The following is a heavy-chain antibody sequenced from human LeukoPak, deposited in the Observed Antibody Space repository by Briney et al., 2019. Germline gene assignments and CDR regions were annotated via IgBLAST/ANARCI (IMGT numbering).Heavy chain of an antibody. V-gene: IGHV1-2*02. J-gene: IGHJ4*02. CDR1: GYTFTGYY. CDR3: ARSGSGYYYPPYDY. Sequence: ASVKVSCKASGYTFTGYYMHWVRQAPGQGLEWMGWINPNSGGTNYAQKFQGRVTVTRDTSISTAYMELSRLRSDDTAVYYCARSGSGYYYPPYDYWGQGTLVTVSS. D-gene: IGHD3-22*01. CDR2: INPNSGGT.